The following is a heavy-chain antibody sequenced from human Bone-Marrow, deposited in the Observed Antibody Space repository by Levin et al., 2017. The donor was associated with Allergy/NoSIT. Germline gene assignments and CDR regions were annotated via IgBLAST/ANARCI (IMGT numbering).Heavy chain of an antibody. J-gene: IGHJ5*02. CDR2: MNPNSDKT. D-gene: IGHD4-11*01. CDR1: GYTFTNYD. Sequence: ASVKVSCRASGYTFTNYDINWVRQATGQGLEWMGWMNPNSDKTGYAQKFQDRVTMTGDTSISTAYMELSGLRSEDTAVYYCARGPRTQNDYSNYNWFDPWGQGTLVTVSS. CDR3: ARGPRTQNDYSNYNWFDP. V-gene: IGHV1-8*01.